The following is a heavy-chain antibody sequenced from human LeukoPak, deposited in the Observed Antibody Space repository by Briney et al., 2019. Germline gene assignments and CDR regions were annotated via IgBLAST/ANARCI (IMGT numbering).Heavy chain of an antibody. D-gene: IGHD2-15*01. CDR1: GYTFTSYD. V-gene: IGHV1-8*03. CDR2: MNPNSGNT. Sequence: ASVKVSXKASGYTFTSYDINWMRQATGQGLEWMGWMNPNSGNTGYAQKFQGRVTITRNTSISTAYMELSSLRSEDTAVYYCARGQARGVVVVVAATTPLFDYWGQGTLVTVSS. CDR3: ARGQARGVVVVVAATTPLFDY. J-gene: IGHJ4*02.